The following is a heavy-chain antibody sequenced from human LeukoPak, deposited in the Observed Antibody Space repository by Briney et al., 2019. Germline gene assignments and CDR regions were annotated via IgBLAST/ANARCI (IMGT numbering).Heavy chain of an antibody. Sequence: PSETLSLTCAVYGGSFSGYYWSWIRQPPGKGLEWIGEINHSGSTNYNPSLKSRVTISVDTSKNQFSLKLSSVTAADAAVYYCGRGLKRWLKLGGGGGFDPWGQGTLVTVSS. CDR3: GRGLKRWLKLGGGGGFDP. CDR2: INHSGST. V-gene: IGHV4-34*01. CDR1: GGSFSGYY. J-gene: IGHJ5*02. D-gene: IGHD5-24*01.